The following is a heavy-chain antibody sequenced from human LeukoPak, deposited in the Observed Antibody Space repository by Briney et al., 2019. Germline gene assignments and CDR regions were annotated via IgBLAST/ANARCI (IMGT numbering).Heavy chain of an antibody. CDR2: IIPIFGIA. CDR3: ARDSLPRGSYPLTQETPFDY. CDR1: GGTFSSYA. V-gene: IGHV1-69*10. D-gene: IGHD1-26*01. Sequence: SVTVSCTASGGTFSSYAISWVRQAPGQGLEWMGRIIPIFGIANYTQKLQGRVTITADKSTSTAYMELSSLRSEDTAVYYCARDSLPRGSYPLTQETPFDYWGQGTLVTVSS. J-gene: IGHJ4*02.